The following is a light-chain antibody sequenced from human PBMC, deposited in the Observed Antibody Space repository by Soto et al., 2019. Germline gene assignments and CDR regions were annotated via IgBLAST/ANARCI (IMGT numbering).Light chain of an antibody. CDR1: QDISNY. J-gene: IGKJ5*01. V-gene: IGKV1-9*01. CDR2: LAS. Sequence: DIQLTQSPSFLSASVGDRVTITCRASQDISNYLAWYQQKPGKAPNLLIFLASSLQSGVPSRFSGSGSGTEFTLTISSLQPEDFATYYCQQLFSFPPTFGQGTRLEIK. CDR3: QQLFSFPPT.